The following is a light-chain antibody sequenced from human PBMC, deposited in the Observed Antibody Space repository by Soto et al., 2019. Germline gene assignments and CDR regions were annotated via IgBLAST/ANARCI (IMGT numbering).Light chain of an antibody. CDR3: QQYGSSSWT. CDR2: GAS. CDR1: QSVSSSY. J-gene: IGKJ1*01. Sequence: EIVLTQSPGTLSKSPGERATLSCRASQSVSSSYLAWYQQKPGQAPRLLIYGASSRATGIPDRFSGSGSGTDFTLTISRPEPEDFAVYYCQQYGSSSWTFGQGTKVDIK. V-gene: IGKV3-20*01.